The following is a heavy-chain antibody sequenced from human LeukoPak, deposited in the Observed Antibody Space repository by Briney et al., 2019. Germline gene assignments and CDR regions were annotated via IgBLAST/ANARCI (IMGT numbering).Heavy chain of an antibody. D-gene: IGHD2-15*01. J-gene: IGHJ5*02. CDR2: INPNSGGT. CDR3: ARGYCSGGSCYNWFDP. V-gene: IGHV1-2*02. Sequence: ASVKVSCKVSGYTLTELSMHWVRQAPGKGLEWMGWINPNSGGTNYAQKFQGRVTMTRDTSISTAYMELSRLRSDDTAVYYCARGYCSGGSCYNWFDPWGQGTLVTVSS. CDR1: GYTLTELS.